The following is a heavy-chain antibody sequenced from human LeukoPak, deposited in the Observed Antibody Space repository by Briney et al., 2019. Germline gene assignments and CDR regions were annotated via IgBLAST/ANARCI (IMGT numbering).Heavy chain of an antibody. V-gene: IGHV1-2*02. Sequence: GASVKVSCKASGYTFTGYYMHWVRQAPGQGLEWMGWINPNSGGTNYAQKFQGRVTMTRDTSISTAYMELSRLRSDDTAVYYCARVPIQLWPLHYYYYMDVWGKGTTVTVSS. CDR3: ARVPIQLWPLHYYYYMDV. D-gene: IGHD5-18*01. J-gene: IGHJ6*03. CDR2: INPNSGGT. CDR1: GYTFTGYY.